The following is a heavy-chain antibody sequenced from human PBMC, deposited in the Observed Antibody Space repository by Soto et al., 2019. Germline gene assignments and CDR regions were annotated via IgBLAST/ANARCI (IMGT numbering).Heavy chain of an antibody. CDR3: ARMAGPWYSDL. J-gene: IGHJ2*01. Sequence: WTWLRQPPGKGLEWIGEINHSGSSNYNPPLKSRVTMSLDTSRNQFSLSLNSVTAADTAVYYCARMAGPWYSDLWGRGTLVTVSS. CDR2: INHSGSS. V-gene: IGHV4-34*01.